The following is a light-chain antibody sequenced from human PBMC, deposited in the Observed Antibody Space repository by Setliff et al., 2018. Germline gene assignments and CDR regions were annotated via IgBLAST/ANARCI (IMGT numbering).Light chain of an antibody. CDR1: SSDVGGYKY. Sequence: QSALAQPPSASGSPGQSVTISCTGSSSDVGGYKYVSWYQQHPGKAPKLMIYEVSKRPPGVPDRFSGSKSGNTASLTVSGLQAEDEADYYCSSYASSSIPYVFGSGTKVTVL. CDR2: EVS. CDR3: SSYASSSIPYV. J-gene: IGLJ1*01. V-gene: IGLV2-8*01.